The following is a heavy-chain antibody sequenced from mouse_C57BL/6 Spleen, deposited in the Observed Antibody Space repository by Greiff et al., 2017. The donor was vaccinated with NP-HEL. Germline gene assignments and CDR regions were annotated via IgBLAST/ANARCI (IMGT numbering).Heavy chain of an antibody. D-gene: IGHD2-4*01. CDR3: ARYDYSFDY. J-gene: IGHJ2*01. CDR1: GFTFSSYA. Sequence: EVQRVESGGGLVKPGGSLKLSCAASGFTFSSYAMSWVRQTPEKRLEWVATISDGGSYTYYPDNVKGRFTISRDNAKNNLYLQMSHLKSEDTAMYYCARYDYSFDYWGQGTTLTVSS. CDR2: ISDGGSYT. V-gene: IGHV5-4*01.